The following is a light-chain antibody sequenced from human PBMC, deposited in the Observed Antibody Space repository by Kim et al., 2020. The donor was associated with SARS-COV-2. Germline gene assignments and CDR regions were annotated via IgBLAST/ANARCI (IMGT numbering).Light chain of an antibody. V-gene: IGLV3-1*01. J-gene: IGLJ3*02. CDR2: DDN. CDR1: KLGDKY. Sequence: SYELTQPPSVSVSPGQTASITCSGDKLGDKYVCWYQQKPGQSPVLVISDDNKRPSGIPERFSGSNSGNTAALTISATQAMDEADYYCQAWDSSTAVFGGGTQLTVL. CDR3: QAWDSSTAV.